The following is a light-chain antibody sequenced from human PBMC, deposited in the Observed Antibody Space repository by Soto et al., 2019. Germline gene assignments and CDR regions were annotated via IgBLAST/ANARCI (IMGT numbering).Light chain of an antibody. Sequence: EILLKQSPGTLSFSPGERDTLSCRASQSVSSSYLAWYQQKHGQDHRILIYGESSRATGIQDRFSGSVSGTEFTLTISSLESEDFAVYFCQQYGDRPRTFGQGTKVDIK. J-gene: IGKJ1*01. V-gene: IGKV3-20*01. CDR1: QSVSSSY. CDR2: GES. CDR3: QQYGDRPRT.